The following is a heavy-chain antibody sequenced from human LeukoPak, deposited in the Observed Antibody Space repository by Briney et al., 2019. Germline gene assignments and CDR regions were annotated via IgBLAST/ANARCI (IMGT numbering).Heavy chain of an antibody. V-gene: IGHV1-18*01. CDR3: ARVVRYYDFWSGYLYYFDY. CDR1: GYTFTSYG. J-gene: IGHJ4*02. D-gene: IGHD3-3*01. CDR2: ISGCNGNT. Sequence: ASVKVSCKASGYTFTSYGISWVRQAPGQGLEWRGWISGCNGNTDYAQKLEGRVTMTTDTATSTAYKELRRLRSDDTAVYYCARVVRYYDFWSGYLYYFDYWGQGTLVTVSS.